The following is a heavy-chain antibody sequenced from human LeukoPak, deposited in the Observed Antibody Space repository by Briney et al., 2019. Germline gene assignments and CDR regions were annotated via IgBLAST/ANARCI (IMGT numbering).Heavy chain of an antibody. V-gene: IGHV6-1*01. CDR1: GDSVSSNRAA. D-gene: IGHD7-27*01. CDR3: ARTLTEGGNWFDP. Sequence: SXXLSLTCAISGDSVSSNRAAWNWIRQSPSRGLEWQGRTYYRSKWYNDYAVSVKSRITINPDTSKNQFSLQLNSVTPDDTAVYYCARTLTEGGNWFDPWGQGTLVTVSS. J-gene: IGHJ5*02. CDR2: TYYRSKWYN.